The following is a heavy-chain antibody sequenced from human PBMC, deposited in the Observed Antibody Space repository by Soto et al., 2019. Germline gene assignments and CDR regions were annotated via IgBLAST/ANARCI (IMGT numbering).Heavy chain of an antibody. V-gene: IGHV3-48*04. Sequence: GGSLRLSCAASGFTFSNYGMNWARQAPGRGLEWVTHINAPGETKSYSDSVKGRFTVSRDDAKNSLYLQMSSLRADDTAIYYCARDPEGINDFDYWGQGTLVTVSS. J-gene: IGHJ4*02. CDR2: INAPGETK. CDR3: ARDPEGINDFDY. D-gene: IGHD2-21*01. CDR1: GFTFSNYG.